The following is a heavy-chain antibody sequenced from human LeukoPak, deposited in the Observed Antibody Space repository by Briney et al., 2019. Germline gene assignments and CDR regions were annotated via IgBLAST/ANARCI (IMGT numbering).Heavy chain of an antibody. CDR2: INHSGST. CDR3: ARDNHAYGDSHPFDY. Sequence: SETLSLTCAVYGGSFSGYYWSWIRQPPGKGLEWIGEINHSGSTNYNPSLKSRVTISVDTSKNQFSLKLSSVTAADTAVYYCARDNHAYGDSHPFDYWGQGTLVTVSS. V-gene: IGHV4-34*01. J-gene: IGHJ4*02. CDR1: GGSFSGYY. D-gene: IGHD4-17*01.